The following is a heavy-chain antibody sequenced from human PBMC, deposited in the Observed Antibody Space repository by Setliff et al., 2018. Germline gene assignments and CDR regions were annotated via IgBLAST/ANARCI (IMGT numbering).Heavy chain of an antibody. J-gene: IGHJ4*02. CDR3: ARTCSGSGCYAGLES. D-gene: IGHD2-15*01. CDR2: IWHDGGNK. Sequence: PGGSLRLSCAASGFTFSNYRMHWVRQAPDKGLEWVAVIWHDGGNKYHADSVKGRFTISRDNSKNTLYLQMNSLRPEDTAVYYCARTCSGSGCYAGLESWGQGTPVTVSS. V-gene: IGHV3-33*08. CDR1: GFTFSNYR.